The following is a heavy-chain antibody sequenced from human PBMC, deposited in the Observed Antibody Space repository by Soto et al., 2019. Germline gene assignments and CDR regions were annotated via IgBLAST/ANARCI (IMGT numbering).Heavy chain of an antibody. V-gene: IGHV1-2*02. Sequence: RASVKVSCKASGSTFTGYYMHWVRQAPGQGLEGMGWINPNSGGTNYAQKFQGRVTMTRDTSISTAYMELSRLRSDDTAVYYCVKCGYYYGLDVWGQGTTVTVSS. CDR1: GSTFTGYY. J-gene: IGHJ6*02. CDR3: VKCGYYYGLDV. CDR2: INPNSGGT.